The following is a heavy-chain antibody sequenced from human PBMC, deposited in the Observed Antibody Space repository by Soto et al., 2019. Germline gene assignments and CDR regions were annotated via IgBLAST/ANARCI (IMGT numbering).Heavy chain of an antibody. CDR3: ARNNSGWTNIDY. CDR2: ISAYNGHT. D-gene: IGHD6-19*01. Sequence: ASVKVSCKASGYTFTSYGFSWVRQAPGQGLEWMGWISAYNGHTNYAQKFQGRVTMTTDTSTSTAYMELRSLRSDDTAVYYCARNNSGWTNIDYWGQGTLVTVSS. V-gene: IGHV1-18*01. CDR1: GYTFTSYG. J-gene: IGHJ4*02.